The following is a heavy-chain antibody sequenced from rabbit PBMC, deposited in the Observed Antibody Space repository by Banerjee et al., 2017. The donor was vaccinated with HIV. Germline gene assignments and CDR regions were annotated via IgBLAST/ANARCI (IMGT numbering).Heavy chain of an antibody. J-gene: IGHJ2*01. CDR3: ARADRYAGSAGYGYAYGAFDP. CDR1: GFSFSSSYY. CDR2: IYAGGSGDT. V-gene: IGHV1S45*01. Sequence: QEQLVESGGGLVQPGGSLTLTCTASGFSFSSSYYMCWVRQAPGKGLEWIACIYAGGSGDTYYASWAKGRFTISKTSSTTVTLQMTSLTAADTATYFCARADRYAGSAGYGYAYGAFDPWGPGTLVTVS. D-gene: IGHD6-1*01.